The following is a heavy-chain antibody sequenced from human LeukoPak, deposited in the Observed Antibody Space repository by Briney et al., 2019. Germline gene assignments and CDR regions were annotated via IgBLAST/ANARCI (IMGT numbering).Heavy chain of an antibody. V-gene: IGHV7-4-1*02. CDR2: INADTGKP. CDR1: GYTFNTHS. CDR3: AREVVRFDY. Sequence: GASVTVSCTASGYTFNTHSITWVRQAPGQGLEWLGWINADTGKPTYAQDFTGRFVFSLDTSVSTAYLQISSLKAEDTAVYYCAREVVRFDYWGQGTLVTVSS. J-gene: IGHJ4*02. D-gene: IGHD6-6*01.